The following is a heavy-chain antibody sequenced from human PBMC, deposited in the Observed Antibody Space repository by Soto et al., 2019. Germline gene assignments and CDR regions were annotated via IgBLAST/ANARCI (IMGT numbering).Heavy chain of an antibody. CDR1: GFTFSTYS. D-gene: IGHD2-2*01. CDR2: ISSSGTYI. J-gene: IGHJ6*02. V-gene: IGHV3-21*01. Sequence: GGSLRLSCAASGFTFSTYSMNWVRQAPGKGLEWVSSISSSGTYIHYADSLKGRFTISRDNAKNSLYLQMISLRAEDTAVYYCARDPSDCSSTSCWGYYALDVWGQGTTVTVAS. CDR3: ARDPSDCSSTSCWGYYALDV.